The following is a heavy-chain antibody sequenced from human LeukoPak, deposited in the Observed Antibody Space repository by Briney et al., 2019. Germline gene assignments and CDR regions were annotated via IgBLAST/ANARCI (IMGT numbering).Heavy chain of an antibody. CDR1: GFTFSSYE. V-gene: IGHV3-48*03. CDR2: ISSSSSTI. J-gene: IGHJ4*02. Sequence: PGGSLRLSCAASGFTFSSYEMNWVRQAPGKGLEWVSYISSSSSTIYYADSVKGRFTISRDNAKNSLYLQMNSLRAEDTAVYYCARDDYGGLDYWGQGTLVTVSS. D-gene: IGHD4/OR15-4a*01. CDR3: ARDDYGGLDY.